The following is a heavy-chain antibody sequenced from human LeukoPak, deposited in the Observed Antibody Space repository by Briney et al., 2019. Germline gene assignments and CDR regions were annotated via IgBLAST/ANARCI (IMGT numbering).Heavy chain of an antibody. D-gene: IGHD3-10*01. V-gene: IGHV4-59*08. CDR3: ARTEIISGVDY. CDR2: IYYNGST. CDR1: GGSISSDY. J-gene: IGHJ4*02. Sequence: PSETLSLTCTVSGGSISSDYWSWIRQPPGKGLEWIGYIYYNGSTNYNPSLKSRVTISVDTSKNQFSLTLSSVTAADTAVYYCARTEIISGVDYWGQGTLVTVSS.